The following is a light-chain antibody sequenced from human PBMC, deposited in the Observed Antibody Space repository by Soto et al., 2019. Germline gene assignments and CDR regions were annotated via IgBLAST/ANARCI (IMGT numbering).Light chain of an antibody. Sequence: DIPMTQSPSTLSASVGDRVTITCRASQSISSWLAWYQQKPGKAPKLLIYDASSLESGVPSRFSGSGSDTEFTLTINHLQPDDFATYHCQQYNRYSLTFGGGTKVEIK. V-gene: IGKV1-5*01. J-gene: IGKJ4*01. CDR3: QQYNRYSLT. CDR2: DAS. CDR1: QSISSW.